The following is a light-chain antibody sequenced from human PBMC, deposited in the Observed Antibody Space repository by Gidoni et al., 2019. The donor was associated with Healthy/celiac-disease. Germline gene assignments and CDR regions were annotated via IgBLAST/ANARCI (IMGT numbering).Light chain of an antibody. CDR3: QQYNNWPPLT. CDR1: QSVRSN. CDR2: GAS. J-gene: IGKJ4*01. V-gene: IGKV3-15*01. Sequence: EIVMTQSPATLSVSPGERATLSCRASQSVRSNLAWYQQKPGQAHRLLIYGASTRATGIPARFSGSGSGTEFTLTISSLQSEDFAGYYGQQYNNWPPLTFGGGTKVEIK.